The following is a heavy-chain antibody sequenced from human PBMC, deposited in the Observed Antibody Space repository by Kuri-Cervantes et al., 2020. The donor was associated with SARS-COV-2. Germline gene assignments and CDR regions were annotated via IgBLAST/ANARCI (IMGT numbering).Heavy chain of an antibody. CDR1: GGSISSGNFY. V-gene: IGHV4-30-2*01. CDR3: ARVNWGFDY. J-gene: IGHJ4*02. D-gene: IGHD7-27*01. CDR2: ISQSGNT. Sequence: LRLSCAVSGGSISSGNFYWSWIRQPPGKGLEWIGYISQSGNTYYNPSLKSRVTMSVDTSKNQFSLKPSSVTAADTAVYYCARVNWGFDYWGQGTLVTVSS.